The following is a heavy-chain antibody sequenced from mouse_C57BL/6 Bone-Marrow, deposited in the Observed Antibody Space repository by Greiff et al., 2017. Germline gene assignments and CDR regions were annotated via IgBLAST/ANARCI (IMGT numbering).Heavy chain of an antibody. V-gene: IGHV14-1*01. J-gene: IGHJ1*03. Sequence: VQLKESGAELVRPGASVKLSCTASGFNIKDYYMHWVKQRPEQGLEWIGRIDPEDGDTESAPKFQGKATMTADTSSNTAYLQLSSLTSEDTAVYYCTTIYDGYYDWYFDVWGTGTTVTVSS. CDR2: IDPEDGDT. D-gene: IGHD2-3*01. CDR3: TTIYDGYYDWYFDV. CDR1: GFNIKDYY.